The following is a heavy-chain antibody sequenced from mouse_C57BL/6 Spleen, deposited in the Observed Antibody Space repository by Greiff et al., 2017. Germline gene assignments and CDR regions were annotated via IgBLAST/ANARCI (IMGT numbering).Heavy chain of an antibody. D-gene: IGHD1-1*01. CDR2: ISDGGSYT. J-gene: IGHJ1*03. CDR3: ARDGNYYGSSSYWYFDV. Sequence: VQLQQSGGGLVKPGGSLKLSCAASGFTFSSYAMSWVRQTPEKRLEWVATISDGGSYTYYPDNVKGRFTISRDNAKNNLYLQMSHLKSEDTAMYYCARDGNYYGSSSYWYFDVWGTGTTVTVSS. V-gene: IGHV5-4*01. CDR1: GFTFSSYA.